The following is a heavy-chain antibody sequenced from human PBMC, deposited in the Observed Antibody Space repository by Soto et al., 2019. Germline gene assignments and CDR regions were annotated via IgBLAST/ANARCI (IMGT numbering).Heavy chain of an antibody. V-gene: IGHV4-30-2*01. CDR2: MYHSGST. CDR1: GGSISSGDYS. D-gene: IGHD6-13*01. CDR3: ARGNQYSSSWPFDY. Sequence: TLSLTCAVSGGSISSGDYSWSWIRQPPGKGLEWIGYMYHSGSTYYNPSLKSRVTISIDRSKNQFSLKLSSVTAADTAVYYCARGNQYSSSWPFDYWGQGTLVTVSS. J-gene: IGHJ4*02.